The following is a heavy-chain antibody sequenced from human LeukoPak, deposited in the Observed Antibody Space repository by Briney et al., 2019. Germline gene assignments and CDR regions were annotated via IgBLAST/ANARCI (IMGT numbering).Heavy chain of an antibody. CDR1: GFTFSSYA. D-gene: IGHD3-22*01. Sequence: GGSLRLSCAASGFTFSSYAMSWVRQPPGKGLEWVSAISGSGGSTYYADSVKGRFTISRDNSKDTLYLQMNSLRAEDTAVYYCAKALGGVVVNLRHGMDVWGQGTTVTVSS. V-gene: IGHV3-23*01. J-gene: IGHJ6*02. CDR3: AKALGGVVVNLRHGMDV. CDR2: ISGSGGST.